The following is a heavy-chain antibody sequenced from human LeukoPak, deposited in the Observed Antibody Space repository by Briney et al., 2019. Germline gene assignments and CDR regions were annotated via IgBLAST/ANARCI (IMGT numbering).Heavy chain of an antibody. Sequence: GGSLRLSCEASGFTFDDYGMSWVRQPPGKGLEWVSGINRNGGSTHYADSVKGRFTISRDNAKNSHFLQMNSLRVEDTALYYCARGFRNGPFDCWGQGTLVTASS. CDR1: GFTFDDYG. V-gene: IGHV3-20*04. J-gene: IGHJ4*02. CDR3: ARGFRNGPFDC. D-gene: IGHD2-8*01. CDR2: INRNGGST.